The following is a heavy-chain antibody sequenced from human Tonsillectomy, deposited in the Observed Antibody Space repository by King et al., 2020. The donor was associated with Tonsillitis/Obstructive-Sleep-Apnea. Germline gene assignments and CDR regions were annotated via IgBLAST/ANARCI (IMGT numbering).Heavy chain of an antibody. D-gene: IGHD2-8*01. J-gene: IGHJ3*02. CDR2: IYYTGST. CDR3: SSHNGGDAFDI. Sequence: VQLQESGPGLVKPSETLSLTCTVSGGSISSCYWSWIRQPPGKGLDWIGYIYYTGSTNYNPSLKSRVTISVDTSKNQFSLKLNSVTAADTAVYYCSSHNGGDAFDIWGQGTMVTVSS. CDR1: GGSISSCY. V-gene: IGHV4-59*01.